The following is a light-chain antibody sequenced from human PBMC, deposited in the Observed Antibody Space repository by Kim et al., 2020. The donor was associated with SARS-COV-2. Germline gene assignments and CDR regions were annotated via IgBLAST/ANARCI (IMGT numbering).Light chain of an antibody. Sequence: GQRVSISCSGRSTNIGTKAVHWYQQLPGTAPKLLIYSNNQRPSGVPDRFSGSKSGTAASLAISDLQSEDEAGYYCAAWDDSLNGLVFGGGTQLTVL. CDR3: AAWDDSLNGLV. CDR2: SNN. J-gene: IGLJ2*01. CDR1: STNIGTKA. V-gene: IGLV1-44*01.